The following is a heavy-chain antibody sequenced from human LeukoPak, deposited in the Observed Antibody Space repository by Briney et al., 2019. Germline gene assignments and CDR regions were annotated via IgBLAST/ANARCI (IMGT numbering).Heavy chain of an antibody. V-gene: IGHV4-39*07. CDR2: MSFSGRT. Sequence: PSETLSLTCTVSGGSIGSSSYYWGWIRQPPGKGLEWIGSMSFSGRTYYNPSLKSRVTISVDTSKNQFSLKLSSVTAADTAVYYCARDRVDFNVWGKGTTVTVSS. D-gene: IGHD3-3*01. J-gene: IGHJ6*04. CDR1: GGSIGSSSYY. CDR3: ARDRVDFNV.